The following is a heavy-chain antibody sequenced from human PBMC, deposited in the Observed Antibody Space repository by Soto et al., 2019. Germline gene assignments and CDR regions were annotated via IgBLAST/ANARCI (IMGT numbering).Heavy chain of an antibody. CDR2: INAGNGNT. Sequence: GASVKVSCKASGYTFTSYAMHWVRQAPGQRLEWMGWINAGNGNTKYSQKFQGRVTITRDTSASTAYMELSSLGSEDTAVYYCARVLSSGWPDDSKYHYYGMDVWGQGTTVTVPS. CDR1: GYTFTSYA. CDR3: ARVLSSGWPDDSKYHYYGMDV. J-gene: IGHJ6*02. D-gene: IGHD6-19*01. V-gene: IGHV1-3*01.